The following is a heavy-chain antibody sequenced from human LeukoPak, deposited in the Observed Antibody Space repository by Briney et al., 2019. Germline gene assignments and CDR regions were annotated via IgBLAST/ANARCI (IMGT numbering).Heavy chain of an antibody. CDR2: ISSSGSTI. CDR1: GFTFSDYY. D-gene: IGHD2-2*01. V-gene: IGHV3-11*04. CDR3: AGGSYCSSTSCYLGY. J-gene: IGHJ4*02. Sequence: GGSLRLSCAASGFTFSDYYMSWIRQAPGKGLEWVSYISSSGSTIYYADSVKGRFTISRDNAKNSLYLQMNSLRAEDTAVYYCAGGSYCSSTSCYLGYWGQGTLVTVSS.